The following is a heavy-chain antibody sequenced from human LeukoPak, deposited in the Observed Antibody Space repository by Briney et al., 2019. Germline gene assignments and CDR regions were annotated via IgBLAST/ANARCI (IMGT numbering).Heavy chain of an antibody. CDR3: ASDSGSGMYYMDV. D-gene: IGHD3-10*01. CDR1: GDSVSHD. Sequence: SVKVSCKASGDSVSHDISWVRQAPGQGFEWMGGIIPMSRTTDYAQKYRDRVTITTDESTSTVYMEVRSLSFEDTAIYYCASDSGSGMYYMDVWGKGTTVAVAS. J-gene: IGHJ6*03. V-gene: IGHV1-69*05. CDR2: IIPMSRTT.